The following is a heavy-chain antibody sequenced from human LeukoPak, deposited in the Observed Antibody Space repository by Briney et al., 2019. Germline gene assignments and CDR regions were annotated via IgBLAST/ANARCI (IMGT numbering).Heavy chain of an antibody. D-gene: IGHD6-13*01. CDR3: ARVFYSSRYFDYYYMDV. CDR1: GGSFSGYY. Sequence: SETLSLTCAVYGGSFSGYYWSWIRQPPGKGLEWIGEINHSGSTNYNPSLKSRVTISVDTSKNQFSLKLSSVTAADTAVYYCARVFYSSRYFDYYYMDVWGKGTTVTVSS. V-gene: IGHV4-34*01. J-gene: IGHJ6*03. CDR2: INHSGST.